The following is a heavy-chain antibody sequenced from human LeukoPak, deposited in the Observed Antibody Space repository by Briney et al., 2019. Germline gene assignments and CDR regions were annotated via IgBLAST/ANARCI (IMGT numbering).Heavy chain of an antibody. D-gene: IGHD6-13*01. CDR1: GFTFSDYY. Sequence: TGGSLRLSCAASGFTFSDYYMSWIRQAPGKGLEWVSYISSSGSTIYYAGSVKGRFTISRDNAKNSLYLQMNSLRAEDTAVYYCARVEVGYSSSPDAFDIWGQGTMVTVSS. CDR2: ISSSGSTI. CDR3: ARVEVGYSSSPDAFDI. J-gene: IGHJ3*02. V-gene: IGHV3-11*01.